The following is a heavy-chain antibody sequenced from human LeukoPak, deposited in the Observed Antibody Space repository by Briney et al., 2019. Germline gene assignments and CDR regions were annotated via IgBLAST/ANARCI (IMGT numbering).Heavy chain of an antibody. CDR2: IYTSGST. Sequence: SETLSLTCTVSGGSISSYYWSCIRQPAGKGLEWIGRIYTSGSTNYNPSLKSRVTMSVDTSKNQFSLKLSSVTAADTAVYYCARTIGLMVYAGMLDWFDPWGQGTLVTVSS. CDR3: ARTIGLMVYAGMLDWFDP. J-gene: IGHJ5*02. V-gene: IGHV4-4*07. CDR1: GGSISSYY. D-gene: IGHD2-8*01.